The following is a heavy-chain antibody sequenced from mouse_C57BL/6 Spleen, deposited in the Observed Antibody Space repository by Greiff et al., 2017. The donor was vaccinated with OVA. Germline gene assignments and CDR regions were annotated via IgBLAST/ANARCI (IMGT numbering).Heavy chain of an antibody. CDR3: ARYDYGGYYAMDY. J-gene: IGHJ4*01. CDR1: GYTFTDYN. D-gene: IGHD2-4*01. V-gene: IGHV1-18*01. Sequence: VQLKQSGPELVKPGASVKIPCKASGYTFTDYNMDWVKQSHGKSLEWIGDINPNNGGTIYNQKFKGKATLTVDKSSSTAYMELRSLTSEDTAVYYCARYDYGGYYAMDYWGQGTSVTVSS. CDR2: INPNNGGT.